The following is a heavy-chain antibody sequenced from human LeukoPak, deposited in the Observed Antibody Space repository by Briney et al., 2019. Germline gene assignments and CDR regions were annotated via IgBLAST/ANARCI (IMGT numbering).Heavy chain of an antibody. CDR1: GGSISSYY. D-gene: IGHD2-21*02. Sequence: SETLSLTCNVSGGSISSYYWSWIRQPPGQGLEWIGYIYYSGSTNYNPNLKSRVTITVDTSKSQFSLKLSTVTSADTAVYYCARGGVVVTAINYWGQGTLVTVSS. J-gene: IGHJ4*02. V-gene: IGHV4-59*01. CDR3: ARGGVVVTAINY. CDR2: IYYSGST.